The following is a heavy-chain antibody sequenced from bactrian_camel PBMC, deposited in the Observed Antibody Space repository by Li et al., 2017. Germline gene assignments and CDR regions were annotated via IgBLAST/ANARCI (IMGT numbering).Heavy chain of an antibody. CDR2: INSRFIT. CDR1: GFAFSDYP. J-gene: IGHJ4*01. Sequence: VQLVESGGGLVQPGGSLGLSCVTSGFAFSDYPITWVRQAPGKGFEWVSSINSRFITDYPNSVKGRFTISRDNAKNTVYFQLNSLTSDDTGMYFCLVGFDYWGRGTQVTVS. V-gene: IGHV3S35*01. D-gene: IGHD5*01. CDR3: LVGFDY.